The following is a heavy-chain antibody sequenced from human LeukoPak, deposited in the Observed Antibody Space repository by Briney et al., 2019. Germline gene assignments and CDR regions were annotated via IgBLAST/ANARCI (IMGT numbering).Heavy chain of an antibody. D-gene: IGHD5-12*01. J-gene: IGHJ4*02. CDR1: GFTFSSYA. CDR2: ISYDGSNK. V-gene: IGHV3-30-3*01. Sequence: QPGRSLGLSCAASGFTFSSYAMHWVRQAPDKGLEWVAVISYDGSNKYYADSVKGRFTISRDNSKNTLYLQMNSLRAEDTAVYYCARDRGIVATSYYFDYWGQGTLVTVSS. CDR3: ARDRGIVATSYYFDY.